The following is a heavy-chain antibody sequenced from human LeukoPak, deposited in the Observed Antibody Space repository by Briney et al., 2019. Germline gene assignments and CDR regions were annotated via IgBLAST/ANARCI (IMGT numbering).Heavy chain of an antibody. Sequence: GGSLRLPCAASGFTFSTYAMSWVRQAPGKGLEWVSAISGSGGSTYYADSVKGRFTISRDNSKNTLSLQMNSLRAEDTAVYYCAKMAYYYDSSGYDDAFDIWGQGTMVTVSS. CDR3: AKMAYYYDSSGYDDAFDI. V-gene: IGHV3-23*01. J-gene: IGHJ3*02. D-gene: IGHD3-22*01. CDR1: GFTFSTYA. CDR2: ISGSGGST.